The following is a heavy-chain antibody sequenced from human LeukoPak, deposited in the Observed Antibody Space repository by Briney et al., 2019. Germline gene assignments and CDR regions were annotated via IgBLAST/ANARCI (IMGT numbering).Heavy chain of an antibody. CDR1: GFTFSSCS. V-gene: IGHV3-21*01. CDR2: ISSSSSYI. J-gene: IGHJ4*02. Sequence: GGSLRLSCAASGFTFSSCSMNWVRQAPGKGLEWVSSISSSSSYIYYADSVKGRFTISRDNSKNTLYLQMNSLRAEDTAVYYCARVPFYDKPIFDYWGQGTLVTVSS. D-gene: IGHD3-16*01. CDR3: ARVPFYDKPIFDY.